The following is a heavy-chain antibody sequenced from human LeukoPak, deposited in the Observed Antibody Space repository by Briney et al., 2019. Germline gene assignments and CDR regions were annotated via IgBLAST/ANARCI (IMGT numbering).Heavy chain of an antibody. V-gene: IGHV3-21*01. CDR1: GFTFSSYN. J-gene: IGHJ4*02. CDR2: ISSSSNYI. D-gene: IGHD1-14*01. Sequence: PGGSLRLSCAASGFTFSSYNMNWVRQAPGKGLEWVSSISSSSNYIYYADSVKGRFIISRDNAKNSLFLQMNSLRAEDTAVYYCARHITTPFYFDYWGQGTLVTVSS. CDR3: ARHITTPFYFDY.